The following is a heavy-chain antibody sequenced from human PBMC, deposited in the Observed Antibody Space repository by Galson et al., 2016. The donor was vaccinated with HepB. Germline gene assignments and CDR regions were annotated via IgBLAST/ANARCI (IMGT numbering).Heavy chain of an antibody. D-gene: IGHD4-17*01. J-gene: IGHJ5*02. V-gene: IGHV3-23*01. CDR1: GFTFNSYA. CDR3: VKDRRYGDYVGWFDP. Sequence: SLRLSCAASGFTFNSYAMSWVRQAPGKGLKWVAGISASGQTTFYADSVTGRFTISRDNSKNTLNLEMNKLRVDDTAVYYCVKDRRYGDYVGWFDPWAREPRSSSPQ. CDR2: ISASGQTT.